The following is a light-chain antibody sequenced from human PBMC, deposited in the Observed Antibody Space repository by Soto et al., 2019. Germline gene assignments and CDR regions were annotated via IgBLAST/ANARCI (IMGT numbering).Light chain of an antibody. J-gene: IGLJ3*02. CDR2: EVN. CDR1: SSDVGGYNY. CDR3: GSYGGYNNWV. Sequence: QSALTQPPSASGSPGQSVTISCTGTSSDVGGYNYVSWYQQHPGKAPKLMLFEVNKRPSGVPDRFSGSKSGNTASLSVSGXXXXXXADXXCGSYGGYNNWVFGGGTKLTVL. V-gene: IGLV2-8*01.